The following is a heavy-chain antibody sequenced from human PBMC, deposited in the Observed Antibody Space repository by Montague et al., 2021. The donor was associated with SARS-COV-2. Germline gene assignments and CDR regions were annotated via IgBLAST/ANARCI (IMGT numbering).Heavy chain of an antibody. D-gene: IGHD4/OR15-4a*01. J-gene: IGHJ3*01. CDR2: ITYDGIDK. CDR1: GFIFSNFA. CDR3: ARDCVPPDYGDAFDL. V-gene: IGHV3-30*04. Sequence: SLRLSCAASGFIFSNFAFHWVHQAPGKGLEWLAIITYDGIDKFYADSVKGRFTISRDSSKNILYLRMNSLTPEDTAVYYCARDCVPPDYGDAFDLWGQGTLVTVSS.